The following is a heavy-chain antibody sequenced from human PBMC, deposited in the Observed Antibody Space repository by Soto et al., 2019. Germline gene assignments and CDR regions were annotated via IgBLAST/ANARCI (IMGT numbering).Heavy chain of an antibody. Sequence: QVRLQQSGPGLVKPSQAHSLACAIPGGSFSTNSATWAWIRHSQSRGFQWVGRTNYRAKWYNDYAVSVKGRITINPDTSNNQFSLQLNSVTPDDTAVYYCASLVGNSCLDSWGQGTLVTDSS. CDR2: TNYRAKWYN. V-gene: IGHV6-1*01. CDR1: GGSFSTNSAT. D-gene: IGHD2-2*01. J-gene: IGHJ5*01. CDR3: ASLVGNSCLDS.